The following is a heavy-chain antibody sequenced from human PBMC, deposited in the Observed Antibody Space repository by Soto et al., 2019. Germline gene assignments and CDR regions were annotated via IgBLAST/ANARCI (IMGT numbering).Heavy chain of an antibody. D-gene: IGHD4-4*01. Sequence: QVQLQESGPGLVKPSETLSLTCTVSDGSISSYYWSWIRHPAGKGLEWIGRMHSSGSTNYNPSLKSRVTLSVDTSKNQFSLKMSSVTAADTAVYYCASLPTVSSSAFWGQGILVTVSS. J-gene: IGHJ4*02. CDR1: DGSISSYY. CDR2: MHSSGST. V-gene: IGHV4-4*07. CDR3: ASLPTVSSSAF.